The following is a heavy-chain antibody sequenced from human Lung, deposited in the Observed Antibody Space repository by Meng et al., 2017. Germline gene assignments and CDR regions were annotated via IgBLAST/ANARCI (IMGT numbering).Heavy chain of an antibody. V-gene: IGHV1-69*10. D-gene: IGHD2-2*01. CDR2: IIPVLGIA. CDR1: GGTFTTYT. CDR3: ATEYCGSTSCYVDF. Sequence: QVQLVQSGAEVKKPGSSVKVSGKASGGTFTTYTFNWVRQAPGHGRDWMGQIIPVLGIANYAQKFQGRVTITADKSTSTAYMELSSLTHDDTDIYFCATEYCGSTSCYVDFWGQGTLVTVSS. J-gene: IGHJ4*02.